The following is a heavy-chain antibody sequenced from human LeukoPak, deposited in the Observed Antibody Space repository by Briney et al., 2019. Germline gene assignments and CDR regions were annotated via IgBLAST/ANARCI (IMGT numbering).Heavy chain of an antibody. CDR1: GDSVSSNSAA. D-gene: IGHD6-13*01. J-gene: IGHJ6*02. CDR2: TYYRSKWYN. CDR3: ARRKAATFGMDV. Sequence: SQTLSLTCAISGDSVSSNSAAWSWIRQSPSRGLEWLGRTYYRSKWYNDYAVSMKSRITINPDTSKNQFSLQLNSVTPEGTAVYYCARRKAATFGMDVWGQGTTVTVSS. V-gene: IGHV6-1*01.